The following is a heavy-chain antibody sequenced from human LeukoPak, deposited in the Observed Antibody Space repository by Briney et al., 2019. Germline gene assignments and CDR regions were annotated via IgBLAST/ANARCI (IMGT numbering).Heavy chain of an antibody. D-gene: IGHD2-2*02. V-gene: IGHV3-30*04. Sequence: GRSLRLSCAASGFTFSTYALYWVRQAPGKGLEWVAVISYDDGSNKYYADSVKGRFTISRDNSKNTLYLQMNSLRTEDTAVYYCARESGGNTPYYFDYWGQGTLSPSPQ. CDR3: ARESGGNTPYYFDY. CDR2: ISYDDGSNK. CDR1: GFTFSTYA. J-gene: IGHJ4*02.